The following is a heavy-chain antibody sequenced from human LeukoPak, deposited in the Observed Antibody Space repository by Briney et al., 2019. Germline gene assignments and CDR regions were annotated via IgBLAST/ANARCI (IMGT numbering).Heavy chain of an antibody. V-gene: IGHV3-74*01. CDR2: INSDGSST. Sequence: PGGSLRLSCAASGFTVSSYWMHWVRQAPGKGLVWVSRINSDGSSTSYADSVKGPFTISRDNAKNTLYLQMNSLRAEDTAVYYCAREDVRDDYGDYELYYYYGMDVWGQGTTVTVSS. D-gene: IGHD4-17*01. J-gene: IGHJ6*02. CDR3: AREDVRDDYGDYELYYYYGMDV. CDR1: GFTVSSYW.